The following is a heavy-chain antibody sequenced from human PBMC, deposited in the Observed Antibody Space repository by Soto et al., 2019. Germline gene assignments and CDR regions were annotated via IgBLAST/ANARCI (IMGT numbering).Heavy chain of an antibody. CDR1: GFTVSNNY. Sequence: PGGSLRLSCAASGFTVSNNYMNWVRLAPGKGLEWVSVIYSDGSTYYADSVKGRFTISRDNSKNTVSLQMNSVRAEDTAVYYCARVTYDYGDLYYFDYWGQGTLVTVSS. CDR3: ARVTYDYGDLYYFDY. V-gene: IGHV3-66*01. CDR2: IYSDGST. D-gene: IGHD4-17*01. J-gene: IGHJ4*02.